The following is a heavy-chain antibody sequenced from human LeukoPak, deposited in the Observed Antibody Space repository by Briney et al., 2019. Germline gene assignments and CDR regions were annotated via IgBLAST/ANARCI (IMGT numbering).Heavy chain of an antibody. J-gene: IGHJ4*02. CDR2: ISYNGSNK. D-gene: IGHD6-13*01. CDR1: GFTFSSYG. Sequence: GRSLRLSCAASGFTFSSYGMHWVRQAPGKGLEWVAVISYNGSNKYYADSVKGRFTISRDNSKNTLYLQMNSLRAEDTAVYYCAKDRFGHVAAAPGDYWGQGTLVTVSS. CDR3: AKDRFGHVAAAPGDY. V-gene: IGHV3-30*18.